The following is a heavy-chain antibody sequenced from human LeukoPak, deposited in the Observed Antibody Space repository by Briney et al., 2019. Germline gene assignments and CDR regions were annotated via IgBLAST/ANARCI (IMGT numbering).Heavy chain of an antibody. CDR1: GYTFTSYY. J-gene: IGHJ4*02. CDR2: INPSGGST. Sequence: GASVKVSCKASGYTFTSYYMHWVRQAPGQGLEWMGIINPSGGSTSYAQKFQGRVTMTRDTSTSTVYMELSSLRSEDTAVYYCARVPILTGYLSYDFDYWGQGTLVTVSS. D-gene: IGHD3-9*01. V-gene: IGHV1-46*01. CDR3: ARVPILTGYLSYDFDY.